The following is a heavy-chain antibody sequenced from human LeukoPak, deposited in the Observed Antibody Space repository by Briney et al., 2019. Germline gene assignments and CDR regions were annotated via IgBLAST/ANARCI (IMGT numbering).Heavy chain of an antibody. CDR1: GYSISNGYY. CDR2: ISHRGST. CDR3: ARGAEYYAIWRGYAGYSDY. J-gene: IGHJ4*02. V-gene: IGHV4-38-2*02. D-gene: IGHD3-3*01. Sequence: PTETLSLTCTVSGYSISNGYYWGWIRQPPGKGLEWVGSISHRGSTYYNPSLRSRITISLDRSKQKFSLKLTSVTAADTAVYFCARGAEYYAIWRGYAGYSDYWGQGISVTVSS.